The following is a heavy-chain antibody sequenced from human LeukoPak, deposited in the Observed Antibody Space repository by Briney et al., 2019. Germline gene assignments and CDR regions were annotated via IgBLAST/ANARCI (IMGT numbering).Heavy chain of an antibody. J-gene: IGHJ4*02. CDR2: IYPGGST. Sequence: PSGTLSLTCAVSGGSISSSNWWTWVRQPPGKGLEWIGEIYPGGSTNYSPSLKSRVTISIDKSKTQFSLKLTSVTAADTAVYYCADEASYWGQGTLVTVSS. CDR3: ADEASY. V-gene: IGHV4-4*02. CDR1: GGSISSSNW. D-gene: IGHD5-24*01.